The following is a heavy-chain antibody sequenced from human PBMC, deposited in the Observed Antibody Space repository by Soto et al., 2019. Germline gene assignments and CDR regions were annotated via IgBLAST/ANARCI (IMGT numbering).Heavy chain of an antibody. J-gene: IGHJ6*02. CDR3: ASRRGGIAAAVDYYGMDV. D-gene: IGHD6-13*01. CDR1: GGSFSGYY. CDR2: INHSGST. Sequence: LSLTCAVYGGSFSGYYWSWIRQPPGKGLEWIGEINHSGSTNYNPSLKSRVTISVDTSKNQFSLKMSSVTAADTAVYYCASRRGGIAAAVDYYGMDVWGQGTTVTVSS. V-gene: IGHV4-34*01.